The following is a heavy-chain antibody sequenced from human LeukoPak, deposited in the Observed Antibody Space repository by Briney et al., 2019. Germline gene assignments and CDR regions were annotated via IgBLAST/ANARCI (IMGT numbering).Heavy chain of an antibody. Sequence: SETLSLTCTVSGGSISSSSYYWGWIRQPPGKGLEWIGSIFYSGSTYYNPSLKSRVTISVDTSKNQFSLKLSSVTAADTAVYYRARDQESSFHWGQGTLVTVSS. CDR2: IFYSGST. CDR3: ARDQESSFH. J-gene: IGHJ4*02. D-gene: IGHD6-6*01. CDR1: GGSISSSSYY. V-gene: IGHV4-39*07.